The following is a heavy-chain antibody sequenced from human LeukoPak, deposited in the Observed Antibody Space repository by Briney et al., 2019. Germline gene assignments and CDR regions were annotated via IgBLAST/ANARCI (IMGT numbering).Heavy chain of an antibody. Sequence: ASVKVSCKASGYTFTSYDINWLRQATGQGLEWMGWMNPNSGNTGYAQKFQGRVTITRSTSISTAYMELSSLRSEDTAVYYCARARPYYDFWSGYSPWGQGTLVTVSS. J-gene: IGHJ5*02. CDR1: GYTFTSYD. CDR2: MNPNSGNT. D-gene: IGHD3-3*01. CDR3: ARARPYYDFWSGYSP. V-gene: IGHV1-8*03.